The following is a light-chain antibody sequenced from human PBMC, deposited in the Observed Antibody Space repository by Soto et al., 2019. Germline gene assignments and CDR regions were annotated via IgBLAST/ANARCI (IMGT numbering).Light chain of an antibody. CDR1: QSVSSN. CDR2: GAS. V-gene: IGKV3-15*01. Sequence: EIVMTQSPATLSVSPGERATLSCRASQSVSSNLAWYQQKPGQAPRLLIYGASTRATGIPVRFSGSGSGTEFTLTISSLQSEDFAVYYCQQYNNLPPLTFGGGTKVEIK. J-gene: IGKJ4*01. CDR3: QQYNNLPPLT.